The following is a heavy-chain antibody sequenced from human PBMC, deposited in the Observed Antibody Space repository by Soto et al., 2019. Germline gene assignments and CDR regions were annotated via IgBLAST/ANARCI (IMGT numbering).Heavy chain of an antibody. CDR1: GLTWSIYS. CDR3: ASIGI. CDR2: ISSRSSDI. Sequence: GSPGVSTAASGLTWSIYSMNWVRQAPGKGLEWVSSISSRSSDIYYADSVKGRVTISRDNAKNSLYLQMNSLRAEDTAVYYCASIGIWGQGTLVTVSS. J-gene: IGHJ4*02. D-gene: IGHD3-16*02. V-gene: IGHV3-21*01.